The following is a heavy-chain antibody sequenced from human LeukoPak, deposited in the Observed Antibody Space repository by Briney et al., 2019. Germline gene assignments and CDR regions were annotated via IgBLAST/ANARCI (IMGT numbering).Heavy chain of an antibody. CDR3: AKRDSSGWYISAFDI. Sequence: PGGSLRLSCAASGFTVSSSYMSWIRQAPGKGLEWVSLIYSGGGTYYADSVRGRFTISKDNSKNTLYLQMNSLRAEDTAVYYCAKRDSSGWYISAFDIWGQGTMVTVSS. J-gene: IGHJ3*02. CDR1: GFTVSSSY. D-gene: IGHD6-19*01. CDR2: IYSGGGT. V-gene: IGHV3-53*01.